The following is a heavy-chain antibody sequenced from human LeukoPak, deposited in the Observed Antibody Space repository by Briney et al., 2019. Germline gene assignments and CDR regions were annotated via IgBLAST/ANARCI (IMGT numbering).Heavy chain of an antibody. D-gene: IGHD3-22*01. CDR1: GDSISSYY. V-gene: IGHV4-59*12. J-gene: IGHJ3*02. Sequence: SETLSLTCTVSGDSISSYYWSWIRQPPGKGLEWIGYIYYSGSTDYNPSLKSRVTISVDTSKYQFSLKLSSVTAADTAVYYCARELLTYYYDSSGTNDAFDIWGQGTMVTVSS. CDR3: ARELLTYYYDSSGTNDAFDI. CDR2: IYYSGST.